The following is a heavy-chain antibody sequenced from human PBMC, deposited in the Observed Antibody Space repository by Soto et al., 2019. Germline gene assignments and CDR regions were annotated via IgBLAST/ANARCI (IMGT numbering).Heavy chain of an antibody. CDR2: ISYDGSNK. CDR1: GFTFSSYG. CDR3: AKASMLLLFFDY. Sequence: GGSLRLSCAASGFTFSSYGTHWVRQAPGKGLEWVAVISYDGSNKYYADSVKGRFTISRDNSKNTLYLQMNSLRAEDTAVYYCAKASMLLLFFDYWGQGTLVTVSS. J-gene: IGHJ4*02. D-gene: IGHD2-8*01. V-gene: IGHV3-30*18.